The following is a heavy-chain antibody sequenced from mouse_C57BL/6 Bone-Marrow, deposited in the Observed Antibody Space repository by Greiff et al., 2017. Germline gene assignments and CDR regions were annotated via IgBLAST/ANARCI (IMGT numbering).Heavy chain of an antibody. V-gene: IGHV1-22*01. CDR3: ARGATVVARGY. Sequence: EVQLQQSGPELVKPGASVKMSCKASGYTFTDYHMHWVKQSHGKSLEWIGYINPNNGGTSYNQKFKGKATLTVNKSSSTAYMELRSLTSEDSAVYYCARGATVVARGYWGQGTTLTVSS. CDR2: INPNNGGT. D-gene: IGHD1-1*01. J-gene: IGHJ2*01. CDR1: GYTFTDYH.